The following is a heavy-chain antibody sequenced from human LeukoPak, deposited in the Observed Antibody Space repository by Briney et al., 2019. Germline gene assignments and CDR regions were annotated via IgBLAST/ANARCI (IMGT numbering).Heavy chain of an antibody. CDR1: GFTFSSYV. CDR3: ARVAVYKASGYYYGNYYYYMDV. J-gene: IGHJ6*03. D-gene: IGHD3-22*01. Sequence: GGSLRLSCAASGFTFSSYVMNWVRQAPGKGLEWVSSISSSSSYIYYADSVKGRFTISRDDAKNSLYLQMNSLRAEDTAVYYCARVAVYKASGYYYGNYYYYMDVWGKGTTVTVSS. CDR2: ISSSSSYI. V-gene: IGHV3-21*01.